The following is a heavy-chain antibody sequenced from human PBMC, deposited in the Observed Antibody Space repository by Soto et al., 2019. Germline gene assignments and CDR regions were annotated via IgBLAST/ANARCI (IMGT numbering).Heavy chain of an antibody. CDR2: ISGSGGST. J-gene: IGHJ4*02. D-gene: IGHD3-22*01. CDR1: GFTFSSYA. V-gene: IGHV3-23*01. CDR3: AKSQERYYYDSSGRLDY. Sequence: PGGSLRLSCAASGFTFSSYAMSWVRQAPGKGLEWVSAISGSGGSTYYADSVKGRFTISRDNSKDTLYLQMNSLRAEDTAVYYCAKSQERYYYDSSGRLDYWGQGTLVTVSS.